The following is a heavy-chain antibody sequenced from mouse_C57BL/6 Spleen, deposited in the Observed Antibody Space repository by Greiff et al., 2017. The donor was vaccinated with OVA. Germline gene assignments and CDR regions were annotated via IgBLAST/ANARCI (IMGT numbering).Heavy chain of an antibody. CDR1: GFNIKNTY. Sequence: VQLQQSVAELVRPGASVKLSCTASGFNIKNTYMHWVKQRPEQGLEWIGRIDPANGNTKYAPKFQGKATITADTSSNTAYLQLSSLTSEDTAIYYCATDYYGSSYRFAYWGQGTLVTVSA. CDR3: ATDYYGSSYRFAY. D-gene: IGHD1-1*01. V-gene: IGHV14-3*01. J-gene: IGHJ3*01. CDR2: IDPANGNT.